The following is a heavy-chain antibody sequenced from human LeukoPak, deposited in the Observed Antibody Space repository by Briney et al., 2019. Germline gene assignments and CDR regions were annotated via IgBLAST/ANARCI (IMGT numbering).Heavy chain of an antibody. V-gene: IGHV3-23*01. Sequence: PGGSLRLSCAASGFTFSSYAMSWVRQAPGKGLEWVSGISGSGGSTYYADSVKGRFTISRDNSKNTLYLQMNSLRAEDTAVYYCAKAYGSGWYYYFDYWGQGTLVTVSS. D-gene: IGHD6-19*01. CDR2: ISGSGGST. CDR1: GFTFSSYA. CDR3: AKAYGSGWYYYFDY. J-gene: IGHJ4*02.